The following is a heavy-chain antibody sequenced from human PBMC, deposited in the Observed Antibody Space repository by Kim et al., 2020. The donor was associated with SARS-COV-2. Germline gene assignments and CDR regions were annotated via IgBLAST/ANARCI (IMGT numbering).Heavy chain of an antibody. D-gene: IGHD2-15*01. CDR3: ARTTDIVVVVAAYERDNWFDP. V-gene: IGHV1-2*02. CDR2: INPNSGGT. Sequence: ASVKVSCKASGYTFTGYYMHWVRQAPGQGLEWMGWINPNSGGTNYAQKFQGRVTMTRDTSISTAYMELSRLRSDDTAVYYCARTTDIVVVVAAYERDNWFDPWGQGTLVTVSS. CDR1: GYTFTGYY. J-gene: IGHJ5*02.